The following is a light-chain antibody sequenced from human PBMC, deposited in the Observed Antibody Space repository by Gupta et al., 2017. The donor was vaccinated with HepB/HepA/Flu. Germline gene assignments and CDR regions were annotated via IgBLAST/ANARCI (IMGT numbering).Light chain of an antibody. CDR1: PSSNNW. J-gene: IGKJ2*01. Sequence: DIQMTQSPSTLSASVGDRVTITCRASPSSNNWLSWYQQKPGKAPKLLCYKASSLGSGVPSRCGGGGAGKVVMSISSSQQADFVASYSHQQYNSYQFTFGQGTKVEIK. CDR3: QQYNSYQFT. V-gene: IGKV1-5*03. CDR2: KAS.